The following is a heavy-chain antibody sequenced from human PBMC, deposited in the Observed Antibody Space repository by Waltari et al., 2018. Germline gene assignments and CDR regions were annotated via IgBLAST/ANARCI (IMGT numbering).Heavy chain of an antibody. CDR3: AREAALWSDDCWSGSWYYYYMDV. V-gene: IGHV4-39*07. CDR2: IYYSGST. J-gene: IGHJ6*03. CDR1: GGSISSSSYY. Sequence: QLQLQESGPGLVKPSETLSLTCTVSGGSISSSSYYWGWIRQPPGKGLEWIGSIYYSGSTYYNPSRKSRVTISVDTSKDQFSLKLSSVTAADTAVYYCAREAALWSDDCWSGSWYYYYMDVWGKGTTV. D-gene: IGHD3-3*01.